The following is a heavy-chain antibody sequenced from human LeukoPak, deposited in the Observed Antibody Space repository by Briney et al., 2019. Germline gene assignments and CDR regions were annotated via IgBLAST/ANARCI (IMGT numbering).Heavy chain of an antibody. J-gene: IGHJ4*02. CDR2: ISSSSSYI. Sequence: GGSLRLSCAASGFTFSSYSMNWVRQAPGQGLEWVSSISSSSSYIYYADSVKGRFTISRDNAKNSLYLQMNSLRAEDTAVYYCARDPLYGDYWRTDYWGQGTLVTVSS. CDR3: ARDPLYGDYWRTDY. V-gene: IGHV3-21*01. D-gene: IGHD4-17*01. CDR1: GFTFSSYS.